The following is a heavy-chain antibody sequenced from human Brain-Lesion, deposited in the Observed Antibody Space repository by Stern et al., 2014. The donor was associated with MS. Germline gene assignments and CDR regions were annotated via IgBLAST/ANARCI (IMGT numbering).Heavy chain of an antibody. Sequence: VHLVESGPGLVKPSETLSLTCTVSGGFITTSSYYWGWIRQPPGKGLEWIGSIPYSGSTYYSPPLKSRVTISVDTSKNKFSLKLSSGPAADTAVYYCARPRIVARPGGHYYGMDVWGQGTTVTVSS. CDR2: IPYSGST. V-gene: IGHV4-39*01. D-gene: IGHD6-6*01. J-gene: IGHJ6*02. CDR3: ARPRIVARPGGHYYGMDV. CDR1: GGFITTSSYY.